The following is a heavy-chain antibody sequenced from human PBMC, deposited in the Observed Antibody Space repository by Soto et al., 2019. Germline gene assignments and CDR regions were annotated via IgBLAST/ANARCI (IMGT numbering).Heavy chain of an antibody. CDR2: IRSKTYGGTT. J-gene: IGHJ4*02. Sequence: EVQLVESGGGLVQPGRSLRLSCTASGFTFGDYAMSWFRQAPGKGLEWVGFIRSKTYGGTTENAASVKGRFTISTDDSKTIASLQMNSLNTEDTAVYYCSRGGWLQWLVPEDDGGQGTLVTVSS. CDR1: GFTFGDYA. D-gene: IGHD6-19*01. V-gene: IGHV3-49*03. CDR3: SRGGWLQWLVPEDD.